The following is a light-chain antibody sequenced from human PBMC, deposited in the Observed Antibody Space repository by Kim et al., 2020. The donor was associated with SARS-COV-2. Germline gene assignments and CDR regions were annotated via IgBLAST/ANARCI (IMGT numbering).Light chain of an antibody. CDR3: QQCSNWPPLT. J-gene: IGKJ4*01. V-gene: IGKV3-11*01. Sequence: EIVLTQSPATLSLSPGERATLSCRASQSVSIYLAWYQQKPGQAPRLLIYDASNRATGIPARFSGSGSGTDFTLTISRLEPEDIAVYYCQQCSNWPPLTFGGGTKVDIK. CDR1: QSVSIY. CDR2: DAS.